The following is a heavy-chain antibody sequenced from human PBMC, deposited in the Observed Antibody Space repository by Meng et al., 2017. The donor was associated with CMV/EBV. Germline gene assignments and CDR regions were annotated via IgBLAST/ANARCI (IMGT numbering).Heavy chain of an antibody. D-gene: IGHD1-14*01. CDR1: GGAISSGDYY. J-gene: IGHJ4*02. CDR3: ARVTSRVAGAFDY. Sequence: LRRSGPGLVKPSKTLSLTCTCSGGAISSGDYYWSWIRKPPGKGLEWIGYIYYSGSTYYNPSLKSRVTISVDTSKNQFSLKLSSVTAADTAVYYCARVTSRVAGAFDYWGQGTLVTVSS. V-gene: IGHV4-30-4*08. CDR2: IYYSGST.